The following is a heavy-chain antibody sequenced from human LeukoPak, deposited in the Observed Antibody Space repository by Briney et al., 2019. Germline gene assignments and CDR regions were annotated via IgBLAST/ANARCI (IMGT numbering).Heavy chain of an antibody. Sequence: SETLSLTCTVSGGSVSSGSYYWSWIRQPPGKGLEWIGYIYYSGSTDYNPSLKSRVTISVDTSKNQFSLKLSSVTAADTAVYYYARARGGSGSYASPWGQGTLVTVSS. J-gene: IGHJ5*02. D-gene: IGHD3-10*01. V-gene: IGHV4-61*01. CDR3: ARARGGSGSYASP. CDR1: GGSVSSGSYY. CDR2: IYYSGST.